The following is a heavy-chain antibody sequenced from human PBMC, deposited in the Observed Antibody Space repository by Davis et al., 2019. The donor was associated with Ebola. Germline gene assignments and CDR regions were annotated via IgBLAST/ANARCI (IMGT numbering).Heavy chain of an antibody. D-gene: IGHD3-3*01. Sequence: ASVKVSCKASGYAFTSYGITWVRQAPGQGLEWMGRISPYNGNTDYTQKLQGRVTMTTDTSTTTAYMELRSLRSDDTAVYYCVKDFWSDDPGYWGQGTLVTVSS. J-gene: IGHJ4*02. CDR3: VKDFWSDDPGY. CDR2: ISPYNGNT. CDR1: GYAFTSYG. V-gene: IGHV1-18*01.